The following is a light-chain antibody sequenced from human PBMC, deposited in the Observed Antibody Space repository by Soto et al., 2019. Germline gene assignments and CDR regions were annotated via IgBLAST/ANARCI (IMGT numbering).Light chain of an antibody. CDR1: QSVTTQ. V-gene: IGKV3D-15*01. Sequence: IVLTQSPGTLSLSPGERATLSCRASQSVTTQLAWYQQKPGQAPRLIIHGASSRATGVPDRITGSGSGTDFTLSISSLQPEDVGTYFCQKYNSVPFAFGPGTKVEIK. CDR2: GAS. CDR3: QKYNSVPFA. J-gene: IGKJ3*01.